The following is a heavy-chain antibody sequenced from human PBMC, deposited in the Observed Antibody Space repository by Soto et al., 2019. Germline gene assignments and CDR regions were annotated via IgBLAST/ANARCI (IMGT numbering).Heavy chain of an antibody. CDR3: ARGVDTQGTYGMDV. Sequence: VGSLRLSCAASVFTFSSYEMNWVRHSPGKWLEWVSYISSSGSTIYYADSVKGRFTISRDNAKNSLYLQMNSLRAEDTAVYYCARGVDTQGTYGMDVWGTGPMGNVSA. V-gene: IGHV3-48*03. D-gene: IGHD5-18*01. CDR2: ISSSGSTI. J-gene: IGHJ6*04. CDR1: VFTFSSYE.